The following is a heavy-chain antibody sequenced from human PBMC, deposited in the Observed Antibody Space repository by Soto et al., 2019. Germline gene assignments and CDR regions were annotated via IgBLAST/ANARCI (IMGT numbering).Heavy chain of an antibody. CDR1: GGTFSSYA. Sequence: QVQLVQSGAEVKKPGSSVKVSCKTSGGTFSSYAISWVRQAPGQGLEWMGGIIPIFDTANYAQKFQGRVTITADESTSTAYMELSSQRSEDTAVYYCARHDCISSSCYYYYYYSMDVWGQGTTVTVSS. V-gene: IGHV1-69*12. CDR2: IIPIFDTA. J-gene: IGHJ6*02. D-gene: IGHD2-2*01. CDR3: ARHDCISSSCYYYYYYSMDV.